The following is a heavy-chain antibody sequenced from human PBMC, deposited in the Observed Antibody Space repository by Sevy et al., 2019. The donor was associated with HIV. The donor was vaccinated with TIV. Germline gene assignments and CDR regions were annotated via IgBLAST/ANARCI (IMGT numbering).Heavy chain of an antibody. J-gene: IGHJ3*02. Sequence: GGSLRLSCAASGFTFSSYGMHWVRQAPGKGLEWVAVIWYDGSNKYYADSVKGRFTISRDNSKNTRDLQMNSLRAEDTAVYYWARGRWNYVRWRPKYDAFDIWGQGTMVTVSS. V-gene: IGHV3-33*01. CDR2: IWYDGSNK. CDR3: ARGRWNYVRWRPKYDAFDI. D-gene: IGHD1-7*01. CDR1: GFTFSSYG.